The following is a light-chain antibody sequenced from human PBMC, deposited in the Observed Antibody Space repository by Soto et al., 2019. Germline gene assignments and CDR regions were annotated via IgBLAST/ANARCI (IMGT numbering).Light chain of an antibody. CDR1: QSVSSN. CDR3: QQYKNWPPWT. V-gene: IGKV3D-15*03. Sequence: EIGMTHTPTTLSVSPRERATLSCSARQSVSSNLAWYQQKPGQAPRLLIYGASSRATGIPDRFSGSGSGTDFTLTISILQSEDVAVYYCQQYKNWPPWTFGQGTKLDIK. CDR2: GAS. J-gene: IGKJ1*01.